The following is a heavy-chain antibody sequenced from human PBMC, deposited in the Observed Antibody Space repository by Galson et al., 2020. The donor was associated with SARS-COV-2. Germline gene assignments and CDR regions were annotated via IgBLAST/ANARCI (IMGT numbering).Heavy chain of an antibody. J-gene: IGHJ4*02. Sequence: QLGESLKISCAASGFTFSNSGIHWVRQGPGKGLEWVAFIRYDGQSKYYGDSVRGRFTVSRDDSKNTVYLQMNSLRNEDTAVYYCAKDKTTLATGGLGYLDYWGQGTLVTVSP. CDR2: IRYDGQSK. D-gene: IGHD2-8*02. CDR1: GFTFSNSG. CDR3: AKDKTTLATGGLGYLDY. V-gene: IGHV3-30*02.